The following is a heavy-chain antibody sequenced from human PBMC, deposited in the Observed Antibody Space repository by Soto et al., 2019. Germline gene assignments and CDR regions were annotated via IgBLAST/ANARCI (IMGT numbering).Heavy chain of an antibody. CDR3: ARFDSSGYFVP. V-gene: IGHV4-59*01. D-gene: IGHD3-22*01. CDR1: GGSISSYY. Sequence: PSETLSLTCTVSGGSISSYYWSWIRQPPGKGLEWIGYIYYSGSTNYNPSLKSRVTISVDTSKNQFSLKLSSVTAADTAVYYCARFDSSGYFVPWGQGTLVTVSS. J-gene: IGHJ5*02. CDR2: IYYSGST.